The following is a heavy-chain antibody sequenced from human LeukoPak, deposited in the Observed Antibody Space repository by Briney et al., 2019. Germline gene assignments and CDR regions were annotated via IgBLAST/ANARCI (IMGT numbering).Heavy chain of an antibody. V-gene: IGHV3-73*01. D-gene: IGHD3-9*01. CDR3: TRHTGGDFDWLSHYFDY. Sequence: PGGSLRLSCAASGFTFSGSAMHWVRQASGKGLEWVGRIRSKANSYATAYAASVKGRFTISRDDSKNTAYLQMNSLKTEDTAVYYCTRHTGGDFDWLSHYFDYWGQGTLVTVSS. J-gene: IGHJ4*02. CDR1: GFTFSGSA. CDR2: IRSKANSYAT.